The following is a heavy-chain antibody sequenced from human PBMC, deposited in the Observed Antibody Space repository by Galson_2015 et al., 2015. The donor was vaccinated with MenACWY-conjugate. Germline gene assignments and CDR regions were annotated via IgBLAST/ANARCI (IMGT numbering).Heavy chain of an antibody. J-gene: IGHJ4*02. V-gene: IGHV1-18*01. CDR1: GYTFSSHG. D-gene: IGHD5-12*01. Sequence: SVKVSCKASGYTFSSHGLSWVRQAPGQGLEWMGWISAYNGKTKYAEKVQGRVSMTTDTSKSTAYMELRSLRSDDTAVYYCARDEDDRYRPFEYWGQGTLVTVSS. CDR3: ARDEDDRYRPFEY. CDR2: ISAYNGKT.